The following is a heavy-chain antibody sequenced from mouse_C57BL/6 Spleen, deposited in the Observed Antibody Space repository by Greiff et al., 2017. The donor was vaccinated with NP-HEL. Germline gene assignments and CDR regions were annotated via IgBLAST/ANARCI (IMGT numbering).Heavy chain of an antibody. Sequence: EVQLMESGGGLVKPGGSLKLSCAASGFNFSDYGMHWVRQAPEKGLEWVAYISRGSSTIYYADTVKGRVTISRDNAKNTLFLQMSSLRSEDTAMYYCARRDWDVLDYWGQGTTLTVSS. D-gene: IGHD4-1*01. CDR1: GFNFSDYG. V-gene: IGHV5-17*01. CDR3: ARRDWDVLDY. J-gene: IGHJ2*01. CDR2: ISRGSSTI.